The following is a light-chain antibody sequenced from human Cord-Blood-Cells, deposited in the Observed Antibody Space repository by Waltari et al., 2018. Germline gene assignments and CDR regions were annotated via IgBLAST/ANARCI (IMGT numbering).Light chain of an antibody. Sequence: DIQMTQSPSSLSASVGDRVTITCRASQSISSYLNWYQQKPGEAPKLLIYAASSLQSGFPSRFSGSGSVTDFTLTSSRLQPEEFSTYYCQQSYSTLYTFGQGTKLEIK. CDR3: QQSYSTLYT. CDR1: QSISSY. J-gene: IGKJ2*01. V-gene: IGKV1-39*01. CDR2: AAS.